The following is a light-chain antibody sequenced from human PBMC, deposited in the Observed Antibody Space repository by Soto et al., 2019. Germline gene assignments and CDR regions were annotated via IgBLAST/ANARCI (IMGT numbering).Light chain of an antibody. J-gene: IGLJ1*01. CDR3: QSYDSSLSGSYV. CDR2: GNS. CDR1: SSNIGAGYD. V-gene: IGLV1-40*01. Sequence: QSALTQPPSVPGAQGQGVPISCTGGSSNIGAGYDVHWYQQLPGTAPKLLIYGNSNRPSGVPDRFSGSKSGTSASLAITGLQAEDEADYYCQSYDSSLSGSYVFGTGTKVTVL.